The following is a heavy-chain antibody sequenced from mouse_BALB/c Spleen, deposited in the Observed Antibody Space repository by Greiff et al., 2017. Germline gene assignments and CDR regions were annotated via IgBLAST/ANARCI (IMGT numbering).Heavy chain of an antibody. Sequence: VQLQQSGAELVRPGALVKLSCKASGFNFNDYYMHWVKQRPEQGLEWIGWIDPENGNTIYAPKFQGKASITADTSSNTAYLQLSSLTSEDTAVYCCAFYGSSSWFAYWGQGTLVTVSA. CDR3: AFYGSSSWFAY. CDR2: IDPENGNT. V-gene: IGHV14-1*02. CDR1: GFNFNDYY. D-gene: IGHD1-1*01. J-gene: IGHJ3*01.